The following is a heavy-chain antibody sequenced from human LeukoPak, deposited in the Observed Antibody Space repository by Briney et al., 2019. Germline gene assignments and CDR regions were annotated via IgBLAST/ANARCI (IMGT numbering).Heavy chain of an antibody. Sequence: GGSLRLSCAASGFTFSSWWMTWVRQAPGKGLEWVANIKQDGSEKYYVDSVKGRFTISRDNAKNSLYLYMNSLRADDTAVHYCARDGRPLDYWGQGILVTVSS. CDR3: ARDGRPLDY. CDR2: IKQDGSEK. D-gene: IGHD1-26*01. J-gene: IGHJ4*02. CDR1: GFTFSSWW. V-gene: IGHV3-7*01.